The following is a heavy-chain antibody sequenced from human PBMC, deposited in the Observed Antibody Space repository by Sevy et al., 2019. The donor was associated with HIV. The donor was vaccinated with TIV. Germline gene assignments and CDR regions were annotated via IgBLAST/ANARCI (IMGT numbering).Heavy chain of an antibody. CDR2: ISFSGSKT. D-gene: IGHD3-3*01. J-gene: IGHJ4*02. Sequence: GGSLRLSCAASGFPFNDHAMTWVRQAPGKGLEWVSGISFSGSKTYYAESVKGRFSISRDPSKNTLYLQMNNVRVEDTAVYFCAKTPFMDFWNDYYSFYFDFWGQGTLVTVSS. CDR3: AKTPFMDFWNDYYSFYFDF. V-gene: IGHV3-23*01. CDR1: GFPFNDHA.